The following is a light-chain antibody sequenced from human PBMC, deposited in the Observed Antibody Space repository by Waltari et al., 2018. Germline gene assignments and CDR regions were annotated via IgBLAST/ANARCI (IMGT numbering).Light chain of an antibody. V-gene: IGKV1-33*01. J-gene: IGKJ4*01. CDR1: QDISNY. Sequence: DIQMTQSPSSLSASVGDRVTITCQASQDISNYLNWYQQKPGKAPKLLIYDESNLETGVPSRFSGSGSGTDFTFTNSSLQPEDIATYYCQQYVNLPPLTCGGGTKVEIK. CDR3: QQYVNLPPLT. CDR2: DES.